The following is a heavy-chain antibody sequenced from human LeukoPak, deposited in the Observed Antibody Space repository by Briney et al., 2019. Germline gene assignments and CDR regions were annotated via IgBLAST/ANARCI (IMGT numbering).Heavy chain of an antibody. J-gene: IGHJ4*02. Sequence: GASVTVSRTASGYTFTSYGISWVRQAPGQGLEWMGWISAYNGNTNYAQKLQGRVTMTTDTSTSTAYMELRSLRSNDTAVYYCARDKRLSSSPPNYWGQGTLVTVSS. V-gene: IGHV1-18*01. D-gene: IGHD6-13*01. CDR3: ARDKRLSSSPPNY. CDR2: ISAYNGNT. CDR1: GYTFTSYG.